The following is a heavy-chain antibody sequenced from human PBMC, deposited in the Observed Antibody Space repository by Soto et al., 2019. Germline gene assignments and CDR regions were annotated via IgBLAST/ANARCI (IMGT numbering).Heavy chain of an antibody. CDR2: IYYSGST. J-gene: IGHJ6*02. CDR1: GGSISSGGYY. V-gene: IGHV4-31*03. Sequence: QVQLQESGPGLVKPSQTLSLTCTVSGGSISSGGYYWSWIRQHPGKGLEWIGYIYYSGSTYYNPSLKSRVTISVDTSKNQFSLKLSSVTAADTAVYYCARVPGSSSWYEANYYYYGMDVWGQGTTVTVSS. D-gene: IGHD6-13*01. CDR3: ARVPGSSSWYEANYYYYGMDV.